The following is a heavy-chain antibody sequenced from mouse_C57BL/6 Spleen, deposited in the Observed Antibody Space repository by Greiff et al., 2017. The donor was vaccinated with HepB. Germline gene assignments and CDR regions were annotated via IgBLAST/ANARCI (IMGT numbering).Heavy chain of an antibody. CDR1: GFTFSSYG. D-gene: IGHD2-5*01. J-gene: IGHJ3*01. V-gene: IGHV5-6*01. CDR3: ARQTAYYSNPWFAY. Sequence: EVQVVESGGDLVKPGGSLKLSCAASGFTFSSYGMSWVRQTPDKRLEWVATISSGGSYTYYPDSVKGRFTISRDNAKNTLYLQMSSLKSEDTAMYYYARQTAYYSNPWFAYWGQGTLVTVSA. CDR2: ISSGGSYT.